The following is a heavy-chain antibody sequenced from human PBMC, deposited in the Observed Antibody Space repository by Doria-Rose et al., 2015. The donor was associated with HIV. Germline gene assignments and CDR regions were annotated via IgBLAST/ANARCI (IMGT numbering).Heavy chain of an antibody. J-gene: IGHJ5*02. CDR2: IYNSGST. V-gene: IGHV4-61*02. D-gene: IGHD6-19*01. CDR1: GGSISSGGYY. Sequence: ESGPGVVKPSQTLSLTCTVSGGSISSGGYYWSWIRQPAGKGLEWIGRIYNSGSTDYNPSLKSRVTISADTSKNQFSLKLSSVTAAGTAVYHCARGVTVAGAIWFDPWGQGTLVTVSS. CDR3: ARGVTVAGAIWFDP.